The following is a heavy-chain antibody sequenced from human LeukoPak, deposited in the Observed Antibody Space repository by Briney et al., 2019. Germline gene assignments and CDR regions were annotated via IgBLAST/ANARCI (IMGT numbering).Heavy chain of an antibody. CDR2: INHSGST. Sequence: PAETLSLTCAVYGGSFSGSYWSGIRNPPGKGLEWMGEINHSGSTNYNPSLKSRVTISVDTSKNQFSLKLSSVTAADTAVYYCAREPRVRYYGSGSYYYFDYWGQGTLVTVSS. CDR3: AREPRVRYYGSGSYYYFDY. D-gene: IGHD3-10*01. CDR1: GGSFSGSY. V-gene: IGHV4-34*01. J-gene: IGHJ4*02.